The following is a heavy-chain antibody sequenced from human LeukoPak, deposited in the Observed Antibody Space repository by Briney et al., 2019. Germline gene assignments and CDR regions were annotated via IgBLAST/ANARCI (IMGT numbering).Heavy chain of an antibody. D-gene: IGHD6-13*01. CDR3: ARDEMAAAGWYFDL. J-gene: IGHJ2*01. V-gene: IGHV3-11*01. Sequence: PGGSLRLSCAASGFTFSDYYMSWIRQAPGKGLEWVSYISSSGSTIYYADSVKGRFTISRDNAKNSLYLQMNSLRAEDTAVYYCARDEMAAAGWYFDLWGRGTLVTVSS. CDR1: GFTFSDYY. CDR2: ISSSGSTI.